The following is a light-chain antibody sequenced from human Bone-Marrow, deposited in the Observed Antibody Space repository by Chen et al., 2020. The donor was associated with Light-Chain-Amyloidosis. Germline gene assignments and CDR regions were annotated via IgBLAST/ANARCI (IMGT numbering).Light chain of an antibody. CDR2: DDS. CDR1: NIGSTS. J-gene: IGLJ3*02. CDR3: QVWDRSSDRPV. V-gene: IGLV3-21*02. Sequence: SYVLTQPSSVSVAPGQTATIACGGNNIGSTSVHWYQHRPGQAPLLVVYDDSDRPSGIPERLSGSNSGNTATLTISRVEAGDEADYYCQVWDRSSDRPVFGGGTKLTVL.